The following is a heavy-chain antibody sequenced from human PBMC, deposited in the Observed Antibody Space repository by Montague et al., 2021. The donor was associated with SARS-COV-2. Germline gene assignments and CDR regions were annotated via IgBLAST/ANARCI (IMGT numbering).Heavy chain of an antibody. Sequence: SETLSLTCTVSGGSIRPFYWNWIRQTPEKGLEWIGYIYYSGNTNYNPSLNSRATISVDTSKNQFSLEVTSVTAADTAVYYCARQPEGYGRGNYPAVWFDPWGQGILVTVSS. D-gene: IGHD3-16*02. CDR2: IYYSGNT. CDR3: ARQPEGYGRGNYPAVWFDP. V-gene: IGHV4-59*08. J-gene: IGHJ5*02. CDR1: GGSIRPFY.